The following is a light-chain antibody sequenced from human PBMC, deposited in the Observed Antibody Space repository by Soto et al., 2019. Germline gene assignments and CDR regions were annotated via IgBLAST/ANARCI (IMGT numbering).Light chain of an antibody. V-gene: IGLV2-14*03. CDR1: SSDVGGSNF. CDR2: DVA. J-gene: IGLJ1*01. CDR3: VSYTSSTIYV. Sequence: QSVLTQPASVSDSPGQSITISCTGTSSDVGGSNFVSWYQQHPGKPPKLIIYDVANRPSGVSNRFSGSKSGSTASLIISRLQTEDEADYYCVSYTSSTIYVFGTGTKVTVL.